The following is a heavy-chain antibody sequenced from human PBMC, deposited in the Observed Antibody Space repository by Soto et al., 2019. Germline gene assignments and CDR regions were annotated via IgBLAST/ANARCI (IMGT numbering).Heavy chain of an antibody. Sequence: QVQLVDSGGGVVQPGRSLRLSCAASGFTFSSYAMHWVRQAPGKGLEWVAVISYDGSNKYYADSVKGRFTISRDNSKNTLYLQMNSLRAEDTAVYYCARDLAARPFYYYGMDVW. CDR1: GFTFSSYA. CDR3: ARDLAARPFYYYGMDV. CDR2: ISYDGSNK. V-gene: IGHV3-30-3*01. J-gene: IGHJ6*01. D-gene: IGHD6-6*01.